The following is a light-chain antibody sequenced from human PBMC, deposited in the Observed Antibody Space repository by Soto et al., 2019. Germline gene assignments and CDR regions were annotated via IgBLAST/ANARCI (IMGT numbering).Light chain of an antibody. J-gene: IGKJ4*01. V-gene: IGKV3-11*01. Sequence: EIVLTQSPATLSLSPGERATLSCRASQSVSSYLAWYQQKPGQAPRLLIYDASNRATGIPARFSGSGSGTDSALTLTSLEPEDFAVYYCQRRRSCPPLTFGGGTKVEIK. CDR2: DAS. CDR1: QSVSSY. CDR3: QRRRSCPPLT.